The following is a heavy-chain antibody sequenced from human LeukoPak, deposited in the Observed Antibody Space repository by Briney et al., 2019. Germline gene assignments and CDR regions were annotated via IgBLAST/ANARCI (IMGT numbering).Heavy chain of an antibody. D-gene: IGHD3-16*01. CDR2: ISGGGGST. Sequence: GGSLRLSCAASGFTSNNYAMSWVRQAPGKGLEWVSAISGGGGSTQYADSVKGRFTISRDKSQNTLRLQMNSLRAEHTALYYCAKGGEQVSHFDYWGQGTLVTVSS. J-gene: IGHJ4*02. V-gene: IGHV3-23*01. CDR1: GFTSNNYA. CDR3: AKGGEQVSHFDY.